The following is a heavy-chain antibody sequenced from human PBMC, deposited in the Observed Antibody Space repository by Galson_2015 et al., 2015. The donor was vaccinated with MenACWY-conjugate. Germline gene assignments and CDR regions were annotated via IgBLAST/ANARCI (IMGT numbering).Heavy chain of an antibody. CDR1: GFTFNTYN. J-gene: IGHJ5*02. V-gene: IGHV3-48*04. D-gene: IGHD5-18*01. Sequence: SLRLSCAASGFTFNTYNMNWVRQAPGKGLEWVSHISASRTTIYYADSVKGRFTISRDNAKNPLYLQMNSLRAEDTALYYCARQDTSMLMGDWFDPWGQGTLVTVSS. CDR3: ARQDTSMLMGDWFDP. CDR2: ISASRTTI.